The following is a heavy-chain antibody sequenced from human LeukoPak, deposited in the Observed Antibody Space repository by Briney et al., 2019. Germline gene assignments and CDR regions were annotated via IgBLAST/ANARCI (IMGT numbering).Heavy chain of an antibody. CDR2: MNPNSGNT. CDR1: GYTFTSYD. Sequence: ASVKVSCKASGYTFTSYDINWVRQATGQGLEWMGWMNPNSGNTGYAQKFQGRVTMTRNTSISTAYMELSSLRSEDTAVYYCARAKQQRRKYYFDYWGKGTLATVSS. J-gene: IGHJ4*02. CDR3: ARAKQQRRKYYFDY. D-gene: IGHD6-13*01. V-gene: IGHV1-8*01.